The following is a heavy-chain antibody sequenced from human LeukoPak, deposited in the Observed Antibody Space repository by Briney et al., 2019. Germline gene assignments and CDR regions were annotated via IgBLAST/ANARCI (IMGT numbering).Heavy chain of an antibody. V-gene: IGHV4-31*03. CDR2: IYYSGST. CDR1: GGSISSGADY. Sequence: SETLSLTCTVSGGSISSGADYWSWIRQHPGKGLEWIGYIYYSGSTYYNPSLKSRVTISVDTSKNQFSLELSSVTAADTAVYYCARESYYYDSSGYLYFFDYWGQGTLVTVSS. CDR3: ARESYYYDSSGYLYFFDY. J-gene: IGHJ4*02. D-gene: IGHD3-22*01.